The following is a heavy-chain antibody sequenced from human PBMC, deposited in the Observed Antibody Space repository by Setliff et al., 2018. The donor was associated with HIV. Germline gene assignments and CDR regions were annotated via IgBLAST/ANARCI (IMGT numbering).Heavy chain of an antibody. CDR2: INHNGRT. V-gene: IGHV4-39*01. D-gene: IGHD2-15*01. J-gene: IGHJ4*02. CDR3: ARQVPNLGTYSSGGSDY. CDR1: GGSISGTIYY. Sequence: CTVSGGSISGTIYYWGWIRQPPGKGLEWIGSINHNGRTYYDPSLRSRVTISVDTSNNQFSLTLSSVTAADSAVYYCARQVPNLGTYSSGGSDYWGRGTLVTVSS.